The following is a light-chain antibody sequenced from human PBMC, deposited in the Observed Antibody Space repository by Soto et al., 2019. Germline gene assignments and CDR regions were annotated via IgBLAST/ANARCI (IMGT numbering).Light chain of an antibody. J-gene: IGLJ3*02. CDR2: DVT. CDR3: CPYAGAYTWM. CDR1: SSDVGGYDY. Sequence: QSVLTQPRSVSGSPGQSVTISCTGTSSDVGGYDYVSWCQQHPGKAPKLLIYDVTRRPSGVPDRFSGSKSGNTASLTISGLQAEDEADYYCCPYAGAYTWMFGGGTKLTVL. V-gene: IGLV2-11*01.